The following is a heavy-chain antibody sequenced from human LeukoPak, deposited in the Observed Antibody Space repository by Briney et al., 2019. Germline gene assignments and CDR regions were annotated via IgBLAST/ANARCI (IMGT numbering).Heavy chain of an antibody. Sequence: SETLSLTCTVSGDSLSSDSYYWGWIRQPPGKGLEWIGSIYYSGSTYYNSSLKSRVTISVDTSKNQFFLELRPVTAADTAVYYCATTGYYYDSSPCWGQGTLVTVSS. CDR1: GDSLSSDSYY. V-gene: IGHV4-39*07. J-gene: IGHJ4*02. D-gene: IGHD3-22*01. CDR3: ATTGYYYDSSPC. CDR2: IYYSGST.